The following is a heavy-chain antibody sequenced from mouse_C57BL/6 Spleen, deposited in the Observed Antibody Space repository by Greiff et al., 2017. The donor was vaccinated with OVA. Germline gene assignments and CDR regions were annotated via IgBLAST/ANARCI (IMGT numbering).Heavy chain of an antibody. D-gene: IGHD1-1*01. CDR3: ARSYYGSSYWYFDV. CDR2: INPNNGGT. Sequence: VQLQQSGPELVKPGASVKIPCKASGYTFTDYNMDWVKQSHGKSLEWIGDINPNNGGTIYNQKFKGKATLTVDKSSSTAYMELRSLTSEDTAVYYCARSYYGSSYWYFDVWGTGTTVTVSS. V-gene: IGHV1-18*01. CDR1: GYTFTDYN. J-gene: IGHJ1*03.